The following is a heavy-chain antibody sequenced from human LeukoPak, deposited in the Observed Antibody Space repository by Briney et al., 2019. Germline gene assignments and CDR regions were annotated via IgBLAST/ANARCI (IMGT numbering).Heavy chain of an antibody. D-gene: IGHD6-19*01. CDR2: ISSSGGTR. CDR1: GFDFSVYE. V-gene: IGHV3-48*03. J-gene: IGHJ4*02. CDR3: ATLTVASSFDY. Sequence: GGSLRLSCAASGFDFSVYEMYWVRQAPGKGLEWVSYISSSGGTRYYADSVKGRFTISRDNAKNSLYLQMNRLSTDDTAVYYCATLTVASSFDYWGQGTLVTVSS.